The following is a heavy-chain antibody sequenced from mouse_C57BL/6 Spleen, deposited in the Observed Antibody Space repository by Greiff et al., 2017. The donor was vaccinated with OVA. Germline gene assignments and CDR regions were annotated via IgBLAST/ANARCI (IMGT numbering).Heavy chain of an antibody. CDR2: IWTGGGT. D-gene: IGHD2-4*01. J-gene: IGHJ3*01. V-gene: IGHV2-9-1*01. CDR3: AAHDYDEGVWFAY. Sequence: QVQLQQSGPGLVAPSQSLSITCTVSGFSITSYAISWVRQPPGKGLEWLGVIWTGGGTNYNSALKSRLSISKDNSKSQVFLKMNSLQTDDTARYYCAAHDYDEGVWFAYWGQGTLVTVSA. CDR1: GFSITSYA.